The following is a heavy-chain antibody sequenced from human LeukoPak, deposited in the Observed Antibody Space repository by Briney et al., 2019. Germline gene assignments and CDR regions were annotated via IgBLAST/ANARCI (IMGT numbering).Heavy chain of an antibody. V-gene: IGHV4-4*07. CDR2: IYPSGST. D-gene: IGHD5-12*01. J-gene: IGHJ4*02. Sequence: SETLSLTCTVSGGSTNTYCWSWIRQPAEKGLEWIGRIYPSGSTYYNPSLKSRVAISIDKSKNQFSLRLTSVTAADTAVYYCARDRSGYSEYYFDYWGQGSLVTVSS. CDR1: GGSTNTYC. CDR3: ARDRSGYSEYYFDY.